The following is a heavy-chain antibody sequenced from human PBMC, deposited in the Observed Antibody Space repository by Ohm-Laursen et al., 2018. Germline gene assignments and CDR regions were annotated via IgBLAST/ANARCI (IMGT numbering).Heavy chain of an antibody. D-gene: IGHD2-2*01. CDR1: GFTFSSYE. V-gene: IGHV3-48*03. Sequence: GSLRLSCAASGFTFSSYEMNWVRQAPGKGLEWVSYISSSGSTIYYADSVKGRFTISRDNAKNSLSLQMNSLRDEDTAVYYCTRGGGGRVPVDYWGQGAQVTVSS. CDR2: ISSSGSTI. J-gene: IGHJ4*02. CDR3: TRGGGGRVPVDY.